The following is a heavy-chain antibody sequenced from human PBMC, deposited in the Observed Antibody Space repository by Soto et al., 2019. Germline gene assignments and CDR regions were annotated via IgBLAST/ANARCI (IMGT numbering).Heavy chain of an antibody. CDR3: AGDPYYYASDF. J-gene: IGHJ4*02. V-gene: IGHV3-11*01. CDR1: GFWFSDHY. D-gene: IGHD3-10*01. CDR2: ISGSGTTT. Sequence: QVQLVESGGGLVEPGGSLRLSCAACGFWFSDHYMTWIRQGPGKGLEWVSKISGSGTTTYYADSVKGRFTVSRDNAKNSLYLQMNSLRAEDTAVYYCAGDPYYYASDFWGQGTLVTVSS.